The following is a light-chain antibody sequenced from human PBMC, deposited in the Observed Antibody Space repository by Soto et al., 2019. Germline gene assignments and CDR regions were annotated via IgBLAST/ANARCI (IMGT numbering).Light chain of an antibody. CDR1: QSVNIY. CDR2: GAS. Sequence: EIVMTQSPATLSVSPGERATLSCRASQSVNIYLAWYQQKPGQAPRLLNFGASSRATGIPARFSGSGSGTEFNLTISSLQSEDYAVYFCQQYDDWLRLTFGGGTKVEIK. J-gene: IGKJ4*01. V-gene: IGKV3D-15*01. CDR3: QQYDDWLRLT.